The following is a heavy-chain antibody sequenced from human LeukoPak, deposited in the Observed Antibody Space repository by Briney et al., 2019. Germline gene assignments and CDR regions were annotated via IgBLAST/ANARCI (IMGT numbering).Heavy chain of an antibody. V-gene: IGHV3-73*01. J-gene: IGHJ4*02. CDR1: GFTFSGSA. CDR2: IRSKANSYAT. D-gene: IGHD3-10*01. Sequence: GGSLRLSCAASGFTFSGSAMHWVRQASGKGLEWVGRIRSKANSYATAYAASVKGRFTISRDDSKNTAYLQMNSLKTEDTAVYYCTRILWLGESYYFDYWGQGTLVTVPS. CDR3: TRILWLGESYYFDY.